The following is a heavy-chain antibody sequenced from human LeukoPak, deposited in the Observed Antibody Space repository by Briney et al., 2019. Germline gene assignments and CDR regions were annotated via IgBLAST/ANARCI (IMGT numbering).Heavy chain of an antibody. CDR2: LYSDGNT. D-gene: IGHD1-14*01. CDR3: ARGVEPLAANTLAY. V-gene: IGHV3-53*01. CDR1: GFTVITNG. Sequence: PGGSLRVSCAASGFTVITNGMTWVRQAPGKGPEWVSVLYSDGNTKYADSVQGRFTISRDNSKNTLYLEMNSLSPDDTAVYYCARGVEPLAANTLAYWGQGTLVTVSS. J-gene: IGHJ4*02.